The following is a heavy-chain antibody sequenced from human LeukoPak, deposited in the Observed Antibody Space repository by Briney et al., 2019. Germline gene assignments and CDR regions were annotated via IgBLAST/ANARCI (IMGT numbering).Heavy chain of an antibody. D-gene: IGHD2-8*02. CDR3: ARDSPYGTAGY. V-gene: IGHV3-64D*09. J-gene: IGHJ4*02. CDR1: GFTFSSYA. Sequence: GGSLRLSCSASGFTFSSYAMHWVLQAPGKGLEYVSAISSNGGSTYYADSVKGRFTISRDNSTNTLYLQMSSLRAEDTAVYYCARDSPYGTAGYWGQGTLVTVSS. CDR2: ISSNGGST.